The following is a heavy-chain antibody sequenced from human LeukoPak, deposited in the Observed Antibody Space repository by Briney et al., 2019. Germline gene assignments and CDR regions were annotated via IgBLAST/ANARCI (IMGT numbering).Heavy chain of an antibody. CDR2: ISSSSSYI. J-gene: IGHJ4*02. V-gene: IGHV3-21*01. CDR3: AKGHYYGSGSLDY. Sequence: GGSLRLSCAASGFTFGSYSMNWVRQAPGKGLEWVSSISSSSSYIYYADSVKGRFTISRDNAKNSLYLQMNSLRAEDTAVYYCAKGHYYGSGSLDYWGQGTLVTVSP. CDR1: GFTFGSYS. D-gene: IGHD3-10*01.